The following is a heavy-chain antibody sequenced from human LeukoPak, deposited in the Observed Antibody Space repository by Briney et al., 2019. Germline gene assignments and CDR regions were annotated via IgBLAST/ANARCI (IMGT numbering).Heavy chain of an antibody. V-gene: IGHV4-30-4*01. CDR3: ARGTGSITMVRGVIGYFDY. CDR2: IYYSGST. CDR1: GGSISSGGYY. D-gene: IGHD3-10*01. J-gene: IGHJ4*02. Sequence: PSQTLSLTCTVSGGSISSGGYYWSWIRQPPGKGLEWIGYIYYSGSTYYNPSLKSRVTISVDTSKNQFSLKLSSVTAADTAVYYCARGTGSITMVRGVIGYFDYWGQGTLVTVSS.